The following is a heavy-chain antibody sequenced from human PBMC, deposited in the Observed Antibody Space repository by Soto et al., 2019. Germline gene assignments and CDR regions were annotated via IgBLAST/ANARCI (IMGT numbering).Heavy chain of an antibody. CDR2: ISSSSSYI. CDR3: ARDRVVPAVDNWFDP. CDR1: GFTFSSYS. V-gene: IGHV3-21*01. J-gene: IGHJ5*02. D-gene: IGHD2-2*01. Sequence: PGGSLRLSCAASGFTFSSYSMNWVRQAPGKGLEWVSSISSSSSYIYYADSVKGRFTISRDNAKNSLYLQMNSLRAEDTAVYYCARDRVVPAVDNWFDPWGQGTLVTVSS.